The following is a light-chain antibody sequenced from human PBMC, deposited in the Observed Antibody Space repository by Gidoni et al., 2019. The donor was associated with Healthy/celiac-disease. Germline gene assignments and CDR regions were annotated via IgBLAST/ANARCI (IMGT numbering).Light chain of an antibody. CDR1: QSVSSSY. V-gene: IGKV3-20*01. J-gene: IGKJ1*01. Sequence: EIVLTQSPGTLSLSPGERATLSCRASQSVSSSYFAWYQQKPGQAPRLLIYGASSRATGIPDRFSGSGSGTDFTLTISRLEPEDFAVYYCQQDGSSPRTFXXXTKVEIK. CDR2: GAS. CDR3: QQDGSSPRT.